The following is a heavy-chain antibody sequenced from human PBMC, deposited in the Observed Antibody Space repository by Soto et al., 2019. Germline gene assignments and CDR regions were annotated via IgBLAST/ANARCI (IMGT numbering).Heavy chain of an antibody. V-gene: IGHV4-4*07. Sequence: GSLRLSCAAAGFTFTRYSMNWIRQPAGKGLEWIGRIYPSGSTNYNPSLMSRVTMSVDTSKNQFSLKLSSVTAADTAVYYCAREAPDLTRGMDVWGQGPTVTV. CDR1: GFTFTRYS. D-gene: IGHD3-3*01. CDR2: IYPSGST. J-gene: IGHJ6*02. CDR3: AREAPDLTRGMDV.